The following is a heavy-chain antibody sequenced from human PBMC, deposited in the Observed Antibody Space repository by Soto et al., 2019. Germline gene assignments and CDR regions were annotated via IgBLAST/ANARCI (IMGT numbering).Heavy chain of an antibody. CDR1: GFTFSIYA. D-gene: IGHD2-15*01. J-gene: IGHJ6*01. CDR3: SRGDREDTAVVIGARPGEYGMDV. Sequence: QVQLVESGGGVVQPGRSLRLSCAASGFTFSIYAMHWVRQAPGKGLEWVAVISYDGARKAYTNSVEGRFTISRDTSKNTLYLQMNSLRVEDTAAYYCSRGDREDTAVVIGARPGEYGMDVW. CDR2: ISYDGARK. V-gene: IGHV3-30-3*01.